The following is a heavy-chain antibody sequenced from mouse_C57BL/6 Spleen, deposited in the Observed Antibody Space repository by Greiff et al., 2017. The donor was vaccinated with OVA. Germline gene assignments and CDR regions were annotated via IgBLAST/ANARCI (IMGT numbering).Heavy chain of an antibody. Sequence: QVQLQQSGAELVKPGASVKISCKASGYAFSSYWMNWVKQRPGQGLEWIGQIYPGDGDTNYNGKFKGKATLTADKSSSTAYMQLSSLTSEDSAVYVGARASASYWYFDDWGTGTTVTVSS. D-gene: IGHD3-1*01. J-gene: IGHJ1*03. V-gene: IGHV1-80*01. CDR3: ARASASYWYFDD. CDR2: IYPGDGDT. CDR1: GYAFSSYW.